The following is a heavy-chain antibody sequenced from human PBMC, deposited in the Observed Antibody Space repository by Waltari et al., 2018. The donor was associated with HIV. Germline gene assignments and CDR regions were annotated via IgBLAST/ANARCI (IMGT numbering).Heavy chain of an antibody. CDR1: GFTFSSCG. Sequence: QVQLVESGGGVVQPGRSLRLSCAASGFTFSSCGLHWVRQAPGKVREWMGMIGYDVSKNYYGAYGRGLLTTSGENAKNRLHLQMSSLRAEYTAVYYCARGIPQENWGHDDYGMDVWGQGTTVTVSS. CDR3: ARGIPQENWGHDDYGMDV. CDR2: IGYDVSKN. D-gene: IGHD7-27*01. V-gene: IGHV3-33*01. J-gene: IGHJ6*02.